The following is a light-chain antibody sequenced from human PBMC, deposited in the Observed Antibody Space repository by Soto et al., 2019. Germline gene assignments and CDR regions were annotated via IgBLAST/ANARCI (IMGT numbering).Light chain of an antibody. V-gene: IGKV1-39*01. CDR1: QSISSY. CDR3: QQSYSTLWT. J-gene: IGKJ1*01. Sequence: DIQMTQSPSSLSASVGDRVTITCRASQSISSYLNWYQQKPGKAPKLLIYAASRLQSGVPSRFSGSGSGTDFTLTISSLQPEDFATYYCQQSYSTLWTFGQGTK. CDR2: AAS.